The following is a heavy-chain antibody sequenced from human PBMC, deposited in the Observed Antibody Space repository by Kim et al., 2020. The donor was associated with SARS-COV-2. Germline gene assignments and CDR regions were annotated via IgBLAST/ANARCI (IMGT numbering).Heavy chain of an antibody. CDR1: SGSISPYY. V-gene: IGHV4-59*01. CDR2: IAHDEST. CDR3: ARAFPCTGRYHGMDV. Sequence: SETLSLTCTVSSGSISPYYWRWIRQPPGKGLEWIGYIAHDESTDYIPTLRSRVTISLDRSKNQFSLKLRSVTAADTAVYYCARAFPCTGRYHGMDVWGQGTTVTVSS. D-gene: IGHD1-1*01. J-gene: IGHJ6*02.